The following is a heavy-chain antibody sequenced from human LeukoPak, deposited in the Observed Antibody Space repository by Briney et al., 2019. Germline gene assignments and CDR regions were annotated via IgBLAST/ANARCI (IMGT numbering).Heavy chain of an antibody. D-gene: IGHD3-22*01. V-gene: IGHV1-2*01. J-gene: IGHJ4*02. Sequence: ASVKVSCKASGYTFTGYYMHWVRQAPGQGLEWMGRINPNSGGTNYAQKFQGRVTTTRDTSISTAYMELSRLRSDDTAVYYCARVSVGDYYDSSGDYWGQGTLVTVSS. CDR2: INPNSGGT. CDR3: ARVSVGDYYDSSGDY. CDR1: GYTFTGYY.